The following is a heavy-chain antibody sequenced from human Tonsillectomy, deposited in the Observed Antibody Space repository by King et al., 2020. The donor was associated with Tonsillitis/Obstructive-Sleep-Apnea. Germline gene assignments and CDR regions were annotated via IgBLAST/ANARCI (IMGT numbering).Heavy chain of an antibody. Sequence: QLQESGSGLVKPSQTLSLTCAVSGGSISSGGYSWSWIRQPPGKGLEWIGYIYHSGSTYYNPSLKSRVTISVDRSKNQFSLKLSSVTAADTAVYYCARGGRDPQDFDYWGQGTLVTVSS. CDR2: IYHSGST. J-gene: IGHJ4*02. CDR1: GGSISSGGYS. CDR3: ARGGRDPQDFDY. D-gene: IGHD2-15*01. V-gene: IGHV4-30-2*01.